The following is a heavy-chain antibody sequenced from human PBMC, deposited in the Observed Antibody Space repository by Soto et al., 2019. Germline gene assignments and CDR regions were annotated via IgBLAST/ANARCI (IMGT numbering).Heavy chain of an antibody. CDR1: GDSVSSGG. CDR3: VRGFLRAGGMGV. J-gene: IGHJ6*02. V-gene: IGHV6-1*01. D-gene: IGHD3-10*01. CDR2: TYYNSKWYN. Sequence: QVQLQQSGPGLVQPSQTLSLTCAISGDSVSSGGWNWIRQSPSRGLEWLGRTYYNSKWYNDYAVAVQIRIISSPDTSKTQFSLQLTSVTPEDTAVYYCVRGFLRAGGMGVWGQGTTVTVSS.